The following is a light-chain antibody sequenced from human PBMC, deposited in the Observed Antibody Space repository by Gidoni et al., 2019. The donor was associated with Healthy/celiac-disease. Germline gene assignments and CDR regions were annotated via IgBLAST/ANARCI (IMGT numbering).Light chain of an antibody. CDR1: QSISSY. CDR3: QQSYSTPWT. CDR2: AAS. J-gene: IGKJ1*01. V-gene: IGKV1-39*01. Sequence: DKQMTQSPSSLSASVGDRVTLTCRASQSISSYLTWYQQKPGQAPKLLIYAASSLQSGVPSRFSGSGSGTDFTLTISSLQPEDFAIYYCQQSYSTPWTFGQGTKVEIK.